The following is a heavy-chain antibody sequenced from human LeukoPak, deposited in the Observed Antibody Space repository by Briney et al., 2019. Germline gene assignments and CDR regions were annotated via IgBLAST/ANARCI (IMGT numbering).Heavy chain of an antibody. V-gene: IGHV4-31*03. CDR1: GGSISSGGYY. J-gene: IGHJ4*02. CDR2: IYYSGST. D-gene: IGHD4-17*01. CDR3: ARGPYPDYGDYVWIYDY. Sequence: PSETLSLTCTVSGGSISSGGYYWSWIRQHPGKGLEWIGYIYYSGSTYYNPSLKSRVTISVDTSKNQFSLKLSSVTAADTAVYYCARGPYPDYGDYVWIYDYWGQGTLVTVSS.